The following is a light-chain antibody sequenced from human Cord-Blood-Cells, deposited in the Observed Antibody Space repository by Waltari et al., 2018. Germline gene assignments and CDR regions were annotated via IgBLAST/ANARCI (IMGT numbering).Light chain of an antibody. CDR3: QQRSNWPPYT. CDR1: QRVTSY. Sequence: EIVLTQSPATLSLSPGERATLSRRASQRVTSYLAWYQQKPGQAPRLLIYDVSNRATGIPARFSGSWSGTDFTLTISSLEPEDFAVYYCQQRSNWPPYTFGQGTKLEIK. V-gene: IGKV3-11*01. J-gene: IGKJ2*01. CDR2: DVS.